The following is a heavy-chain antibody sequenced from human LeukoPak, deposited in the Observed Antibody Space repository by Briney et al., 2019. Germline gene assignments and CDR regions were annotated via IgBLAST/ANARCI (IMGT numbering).Heavy chain of an antibody. V-gene: IGHV1-2*02. J-gene: IGHJ2*01. CDR2: INPNSGGT. CDR1: GYTFTGYY. Sequence: ASVKVSCKASGYTFTGYYMHWVRQAPGQGLEWMGWINPNSGGTNYAQKFQGRVTMTRDTSISTAYMELSRLRSDDTAVYYCARHPGKVTNDWYFDLWGRGTLVTVSS. CDR3: ARHPGKVTNDWYFDL. D-gene: IGHD4-23*01.